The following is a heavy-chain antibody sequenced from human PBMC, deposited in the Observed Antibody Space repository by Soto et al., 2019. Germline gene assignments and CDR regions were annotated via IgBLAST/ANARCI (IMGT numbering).Heavy chain of an antibody. Sequence: EVQLVESGGGFIHPGGSLRLSCAASGLTISNAWMNWVRQAPGKGLEWVGRIKTNTEGDTTDYAAAVKGRFTVSRDDSKNTLYLQMNSLKTEDTAVYYCTTGSVEGVWGQGTTATVSS. J-gene: IGHJ6*02. V-gene: IGHV3-15*07. CDR1: GLTISNAW. D-gene: IGHD2-15*01. CDR3: TTGSVEGV. CDR2: IKTNTEGDTT.